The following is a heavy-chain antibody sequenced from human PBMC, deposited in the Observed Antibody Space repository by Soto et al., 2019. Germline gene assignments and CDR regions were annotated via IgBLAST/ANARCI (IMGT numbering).Heavy chain of an antibody. J-gene: IGHJ3*02. CDR1: GFTFDDYA. CDR2: ISWNSGSI. CDR3: AKGGQYGDTLDDAFDI. D-gene: IGHD4-17*01. V-gene: IGHV3-9*01. Sequence: EVQLVESGGGLVQPGRSLRLSCAASGFTFDDYAMHWVRQAPGKGLEWVSGISWNSGSIGYADSVKGRFTISRDNAKNSLYLQMNSLRAEDTALYYCAKGGQYGDTLDDAFDIWGQGTMVTVSS.